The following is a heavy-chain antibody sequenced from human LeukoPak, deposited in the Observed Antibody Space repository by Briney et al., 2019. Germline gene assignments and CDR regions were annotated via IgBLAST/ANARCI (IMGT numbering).Heavy chain of an antibody. Sequence: GGSPRLSCATSGFTFSGYGIHWVRQAPGKELEWVSYISRSSSPIYYADSVKGRFTISRDNAKNSLYLQMNSLRAEDTAVYYCARIPDTTGRGDYWGQGTLVTVSS. CDR1: GFTFSGYG. J-gene: IGHJ4*02. CDR2: ISRSSSPI. D-gene: IGHD1-14*01. CDR3: ARIPDTTGRGDY. V-gene: IGHV3-48*04.